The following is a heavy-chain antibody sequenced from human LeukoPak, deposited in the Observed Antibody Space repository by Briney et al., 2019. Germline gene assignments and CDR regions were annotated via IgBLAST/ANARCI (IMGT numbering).Heavy chain of an antibody. CDR1: GFTFSSYW. Sequence: PGGSLRLSCAASGFTFSSYWMSWVRQAPGTGLEWVANIKQGGSEIYYVDSVKGRFTISRDNAKNSLYLQMNSLRAEDTAVYYCARESDNWNYRTPPDYGGQGTLVTVSA. CDR3: ARESDNWNYRTPPDY. J-gene: IGHJ4*02. V-gene: IGHV3-7*01. CDR2: IKQGGSEI. D-gene: IGHD1-7*01.